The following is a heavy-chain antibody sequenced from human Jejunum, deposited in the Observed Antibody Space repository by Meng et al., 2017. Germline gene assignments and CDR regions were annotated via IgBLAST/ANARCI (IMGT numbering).Heavy chain of an antibody. J-gene: IGHJ4*02. Sequence: ASVKVSCKTSGYSFIDNYIHWVRQAPGQGLEWMGYINPKSGDTIYAQKFQGRVTMTRDTSISTAYMELGSLTSDDTATDYCGRPGYLSLFDYWGQGTLVTVSS. V-gene: IGHV1-2*02. D-gene: IGHD5-12*01. CDR1: GYSFIDNY. CDR3: GRPGYLSLFDY. CDR2: INPKSGDT.